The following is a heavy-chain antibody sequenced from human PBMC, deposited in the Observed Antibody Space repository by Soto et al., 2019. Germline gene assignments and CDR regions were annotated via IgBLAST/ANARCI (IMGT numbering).Heavy chain of an antibody. CDR1: GGSFSSNP. J-gene: IGHJ4*02. CDR3: ARGGRGYSSAPRYYFDY. D-gene: IGHD5-18*01. CDR2: IIPIFATV. V-gene: IGHV1-69*01. Sequence: QVQLVHSGSEVKKPGSSVKVSCKASGGSFSSNPISWVRQAPGQGLEWMAGIIPIFATVHYAQKFQGRVTITADESTSTAYMELTSLRSEDTAVYFCARGGRGYSSAPRYYFDYWGQGTLVTVSS.